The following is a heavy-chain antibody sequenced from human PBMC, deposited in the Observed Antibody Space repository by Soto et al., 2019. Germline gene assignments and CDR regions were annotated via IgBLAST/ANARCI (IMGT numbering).Heavy chain of an antibody. Sequence: GGSLRLSCAASGFTVSSNYMSWVRQAPGKGLEWVSVIYSGGSTYYADSVKGRFTISRDNSKNTLYLQMNSLRAEDTAVYYCASALWFGEFPDAFDIWGQGTMVTVSS. CDR1: GFTVSSNY. J-gene: IGHJ3*02. V-gene: IGHV3-66*01. D-gene: IGHD3-10*01. CDR3: ASALWFGEFPDAFDI. CDR2: IYSGGST.